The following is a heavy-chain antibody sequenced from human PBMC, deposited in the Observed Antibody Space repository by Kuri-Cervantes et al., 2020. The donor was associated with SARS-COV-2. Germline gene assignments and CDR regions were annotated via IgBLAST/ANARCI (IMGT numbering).Heavy chain of an antibody. V-gene: IGHV1-46*01. CDR3: AREGRNIDYYYGMDV. CDR1: GYTFTSYY. Sequence: ASVKVSCKASGYTFTSYYMHWVRQAPGQGLEWMGIINPSGGSTSYAQKFQGRVTMTRDTSTSTVYMELNSLRSEDTAVYYCAREGRNIDYYYGMDVWGQGTTVTVSS. CDR2: INPSGGST. D-gene: IGHD1-14*01. J-gene: IGHJ6*02.